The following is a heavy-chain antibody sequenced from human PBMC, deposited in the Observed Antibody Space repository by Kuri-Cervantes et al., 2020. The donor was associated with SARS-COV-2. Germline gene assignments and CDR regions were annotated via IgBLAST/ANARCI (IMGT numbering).Heavy chain of an antibody. CDR2: INPSGGST. J-gene: IGHJ4*01. Sequence: AVKVSCKASGCTFSSYAISWVRQAPGQGLEGMGIINPSGGSTSYAQKFQGRVTITADESTSTAYMELSSLRSEDTAVYYCAGADLGYSGYDSGLVGGFDYWGQGTRVTVSS. CDR1: GCTFSSYA. CDR3: AGADLGYSGYDSGLVGGFDY. V-gene: IGHV1-69*11. D-gene: IGHD5-12*01.